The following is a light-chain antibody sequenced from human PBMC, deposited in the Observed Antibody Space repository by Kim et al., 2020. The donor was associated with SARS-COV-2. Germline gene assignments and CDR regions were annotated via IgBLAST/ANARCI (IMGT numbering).Light chain of an antibody. Sequence: SYELTQPSSVSVSPGQTARITCSGDILAKRYIRWFQQKPGQAPLLVFYKDSERPSGIPERFSGSSSGTTVTLTISGAQVEDEADYYCYSAADDNWVFGGGTQLTVL. J-gene: IGLJ3*02. CDR2: KDS. CDR3: YSAADDNWV. CDR1: ILAKRY. V-gene: IGLV3-27*01.